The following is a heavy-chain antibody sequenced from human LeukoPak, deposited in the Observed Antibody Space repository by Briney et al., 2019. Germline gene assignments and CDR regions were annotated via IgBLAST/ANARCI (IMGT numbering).Heavy chain of an antibody. V-gene: IGHV3-7*01. D-gene: IGHD1-26*01. Sequence: GGSLRLSCAASGFTFSSYWMSWVRQAPGKGLEWVANIKQDGSEKYYVDSVKGRFTISRDNAKNSLYLQMNSLRAEDTAVYYCARVFVVGARYFDYWGQGTLVTVSS. CDR1: GFTFSSYW. CDR2: IKQDGSEK. CDR3: ARVFVVGARYFDY. J-gene: IGHJ4*02.